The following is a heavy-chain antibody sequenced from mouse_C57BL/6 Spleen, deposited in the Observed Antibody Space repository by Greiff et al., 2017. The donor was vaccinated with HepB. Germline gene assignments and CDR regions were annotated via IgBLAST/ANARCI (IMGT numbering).Heavy chain of an antibody. D-gene: IGHD3-2*02. Sequence: VQRVESGGGLVQPKGSLKLSCAASGFTFNTYAMHWVRQAPGKGLEWVARIRSKSSNYATYYADSVKDRFTISRDDSQSMLYLQMNNLKTEDTAMYYCVREQETIQDSWFAYWGQGTLVTVSA. CDR3: VREQETIQDSWFAY. J-gene: IGHJ3*01. CDR2: IRSKSSNYAT. CDR1: GFTFNTYA. V-gene: IGHV10-3*01.